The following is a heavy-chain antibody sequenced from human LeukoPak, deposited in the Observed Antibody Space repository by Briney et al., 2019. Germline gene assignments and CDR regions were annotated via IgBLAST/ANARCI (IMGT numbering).Heavy chain of an antibody. CDR1: GFSSSGYA. D-gene: IGHD3-22*01. V-gene: IGHV3-30-3*01. CDR2: ISYDGINK. J-gene: IGHJ4*02. Sequence: GGSLRLSCTASGFSSSGYALHWVRQAPGKGLEWVTLISYDGINKNYADSVKGRFTISRDNSKNTLYLQMNSLRDEDTAVYYCARDRVPYENSHYYWAFDYWGQGTLVTVSS. CDR3: ARDRVPYENSHYYWAFDY.